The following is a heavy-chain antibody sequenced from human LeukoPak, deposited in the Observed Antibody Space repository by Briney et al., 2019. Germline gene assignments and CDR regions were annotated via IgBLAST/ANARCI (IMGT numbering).Heavy chain of an antibody. V-gene: IGHV3-30*03. J-gene: IGHJ4*02. CDR3: ARVLQALDY. CDR2: ISYDGSNK. Sequence: QPGGSLRLSCAASGFIFNNYHMHWVRQAPGKGLEWVAVISYDGSNKYYADSVKGRFTISRDNSKNSLYLQMNSLRAEDTAVYYCARVLQALDYWGQGTLVTVSS. D-gene: IGHD4-11*01. CDR1: GFIFNNYH.